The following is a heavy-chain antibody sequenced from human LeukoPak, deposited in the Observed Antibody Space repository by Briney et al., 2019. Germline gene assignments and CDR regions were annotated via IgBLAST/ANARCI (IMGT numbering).Heavy chain of an antibody. D-gene: IGHD4-23*01. CDR1: GESVSSGDYF. Sequence: SETLSLTCTVPGESVSSGDYFWTWIRQHPVRGLEWIGFISYDRGTYYNPSLKSRITMSVETSKNQFSLEVTSVTASDTAMYYCARAPDYGGNRFELWGQGTLVTVSS. J-gene: IGHJ5*02. CDR2: ISYDRGT. CDR3: ARAPDYGGNRFEL. V-gene: IGHV4-31*03.